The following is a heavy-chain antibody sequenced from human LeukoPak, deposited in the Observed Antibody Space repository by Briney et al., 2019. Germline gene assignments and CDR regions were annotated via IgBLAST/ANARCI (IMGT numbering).Heavy chain of an antibody. Sequence: PGGSLRLSCAASGFTVSSNYMNWVRQAPGKGLEWVSSISSSSSYIYYADSVKGRFTISRDNAKNSLYLQMNSLRAEDTAVYYCARHRRVGAQIDYWGQGTLVTVSS. CDR3: ARHRRVGAQIDY. J-gene: IGHJ4*02. CDR2: ISSSSSYI. D-gene: IGHD1-26*01. CDR1: GFTVSSNY. V-gene: IGHV3-21*01.